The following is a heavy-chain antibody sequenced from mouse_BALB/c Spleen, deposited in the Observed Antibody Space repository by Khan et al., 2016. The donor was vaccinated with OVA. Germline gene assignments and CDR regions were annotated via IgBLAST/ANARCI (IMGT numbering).Heavy chain of an antibody. Sequence: VQLKESGPGLVKPSQSLSLTCTVTGYSITSDYAWNWIRQFPGNKMEWMGYISYSGDTAYNPSLKSRISITRDTSKNQFFLQLHSVTTEDTATYYLASMILDYYGSNFEGYYVDYWGQGTTLTVSS. CDR3: ASMILDYYGSNFEGYYVDY. D-gene: IGHD1-1*01. V-gene: IGHV3-2*02. J-gene: IGHJ2*01. CDR2: ISYSGDT. CDR1: GYSITSDYA.